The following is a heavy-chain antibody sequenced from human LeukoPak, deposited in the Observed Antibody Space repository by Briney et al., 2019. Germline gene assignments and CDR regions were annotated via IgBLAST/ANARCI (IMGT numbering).Heavy chain of an antibody. Sequence: GGSLRLSCAASGFTFSSYSMNWVRQAPGKGLEWASSISSSSSYIYYADSVKGRFTISRDNAKNSLYLQMNSLRAEDTAVYYCARDGDIVVVPAAFEGYFDYWGQGTLVTVSS. V-gene: IGHV3-21*01. J-gene: IGHJ4*02. CDR2: ISSSSSYI. CDR3: ARDGDIVVVPAAFEGYFDY. CDR1: GFTFSSYS. D-gene: IGHD2-2*01.